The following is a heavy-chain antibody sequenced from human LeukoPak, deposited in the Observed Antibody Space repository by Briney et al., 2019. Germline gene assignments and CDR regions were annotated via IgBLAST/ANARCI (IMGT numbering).Heavy chain of an antibody. J-gene: IGHJ4*02. CDR2: IRHDGSKK. D-gene: IGHD3-16*01. Sequence: ASRXXFSSXXXXXVXXAXXXXXEGVAFIRHDGSKKYYADSVKGRFTISRDNSKNTLYVQMNSLRPEDTAVYYCAKDFLGESGPGYWGQGTLVTVSS. CDR1: RXXFSSXX. V-gene: IGHV3-30*02. CDR3: AKDFLGESGPGY.